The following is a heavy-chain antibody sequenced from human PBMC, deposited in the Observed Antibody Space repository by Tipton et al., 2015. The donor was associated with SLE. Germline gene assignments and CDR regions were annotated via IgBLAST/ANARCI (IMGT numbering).Heavy chain of an antibody. CDR1: GFTFTNNW. CDR3: ARAGDGTTFYYYGMDV. V-gene: IGHV3-21*01. Sequence: SLRLSCAASGFTFTNNWMTWVRQAPGKGLEWVSSISSSSSYIYYADSVKGRFTISRDNAKNSLYLQMNSLRAEDTAVFYCARAGDGTTFYYYGMDVWGQGTTVTVSS. D-gene: IGHD1-1*01. CDR2: ISSSSSYI. J-gene: IGHJ6*02.